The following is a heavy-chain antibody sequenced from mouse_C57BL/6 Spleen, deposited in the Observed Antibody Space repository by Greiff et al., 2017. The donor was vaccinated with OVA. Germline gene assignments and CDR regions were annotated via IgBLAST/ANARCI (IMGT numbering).Heavy chain of an antibody. V-gene: IGHV1-19*01. J-gene: IGHJ1*03. CDR3: ARFITTVVYWYFDV. CDR1: GYTFTDYY. D-gene: IGHD1-1*01. CDR2: INPYNGGT. Sequence: VQLQQSGPVLVKPGASVKMSCKASGYTFTDYYMNWVKQSHGKSLEWIGVINPYNGGTSYNQKFKGKATLTVDKSSSTAYMELNSLTSEDSAVYYCARFITTVVYWYFDVWGTGTTVTVSS.